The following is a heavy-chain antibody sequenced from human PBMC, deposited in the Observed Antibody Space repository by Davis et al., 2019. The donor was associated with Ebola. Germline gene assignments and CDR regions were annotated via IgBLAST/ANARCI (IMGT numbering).Heavy chain of an antibody. CDR2: INPITGGT. D-gene: IGHD3-22*01. Sequence: ASAQVSCKASAYRFTSYYMHWVRQAPGQGLEWMGIINPITGGTSYAQNFQVRVNMTRDTSTSTVYMELSSLRSEDTAVYYCAREGGRYYDSSGYVFDIWGQGTMVKVSS. V-gene: IGHV1-46*01. J-gene: IGHJ3*02. CDR1: AYRFTSYY. CDR3: AREGGRYYDSSGYVFDI.